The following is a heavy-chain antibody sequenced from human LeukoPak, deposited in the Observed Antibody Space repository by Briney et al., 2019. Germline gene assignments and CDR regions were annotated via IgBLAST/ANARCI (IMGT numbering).Heavy chain of an antibody. CDR3: ARDHKWGFDH. V-gene: IGHV3-48*04. CDR2: IANSSSTD. J-gene: IGHJ4*02. D-gene: IGHD7-27*01. CDR1: GFTFSSYS. Sequence: GESLRLSCTASGFTFSSYSMNWVRQVPGKGLEWVSYIANSSSTDLYVALVKGRFIISNDNARNSLFLQINVLTAEDTAVYCGARDHKWGFDHWGQGTLVTVSS.